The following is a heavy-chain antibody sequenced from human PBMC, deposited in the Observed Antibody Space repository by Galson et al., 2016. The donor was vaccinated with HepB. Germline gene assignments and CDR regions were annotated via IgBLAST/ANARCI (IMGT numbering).Heavy chain of an antibody. CDR3: AKDKRGHSSAWYWYFDY. Sequence: SLRLSCAASGFTFSGYAMAWVRQAPGKGLEWVSGMSDSDDIYYAPTVKGRFTISRDNSKNTVYLQLTSLRAEDTAAYYCAKDKRGHSSAWYWYFDYWGPGTLVSVSS. D-gene: IGHD6-13*01. CDR2: MSDSDDI. CDR1: GFTFSGYA. J-gene: IGHJ4*02. V-gene: IGHV3-23*01.